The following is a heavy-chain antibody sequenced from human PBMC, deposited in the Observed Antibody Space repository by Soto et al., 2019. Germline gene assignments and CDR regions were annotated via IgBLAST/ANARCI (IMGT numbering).Heavy chain of an antibody. J-gene: IGHJ4*02. CDR2: INSDGSST. Sequence: GGSLRLSCAASGFTFSSYWMHWVRQAPGKGLVWVSRINSDGSSTSYAGSVKGRFTISRDNAKNTLYLQMNSLRAEDTALYYCVRTSLVVAAATREDYWGQGTLVTVSS. V-gene: IGHV3-74*01. CDR3: VRTSLVVAAATREDY. CDR1: GFTFSSYW. D-gene: IGHD2-15*01.